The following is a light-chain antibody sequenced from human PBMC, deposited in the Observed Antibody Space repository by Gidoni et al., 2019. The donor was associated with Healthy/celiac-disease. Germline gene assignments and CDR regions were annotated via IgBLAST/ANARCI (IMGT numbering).Light chain of an antibody. CDR3: QQYNNWPPLT. J-gene: IGKJ4*01. CDR2: VAS. CDR1: QSVSSN. V-gene: IGKV3-15*01. Sequence: EIVMTQSPATLSVSPGERATLSCRSSQSVSSNLAWYQQKPGQPPRLLIYVASTRATGIPARFRGSGSGTEFTLTISSLQSEDFAVYYCQQYNNWPPLTFGGGTKVEIK.